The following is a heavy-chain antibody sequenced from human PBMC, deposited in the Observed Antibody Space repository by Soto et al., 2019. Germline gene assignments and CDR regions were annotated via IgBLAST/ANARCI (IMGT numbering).Heavy chain of an antibody. J-gene: IGHJ6*02. Sequence: QVQLQESGPGLVKPSGTLSLTCAVSGGSISCTNWWSWVRQPPGKGLEWIGEIYHSGNTNYNPSLKSRVTILVDKFKNQFFLKLSSVTAADTAVYYCARDRYGDYDGMDVWGQGTTVTVSS. D-gene: IGHD4-17*01. CDR2: IYHSGNT. CDR3: ARDRYGDYDGMDV. V-gene: IGHV4-4*02. CDR1: GGSISCTNW.